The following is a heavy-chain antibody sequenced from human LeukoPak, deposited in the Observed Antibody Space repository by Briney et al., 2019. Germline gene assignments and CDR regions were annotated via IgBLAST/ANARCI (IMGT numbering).Heavy chain of an antibody. D-gene: IGHD3-3*01. Sequence: SQTLSLTCTVSGGSISSGDYYWSWIRQPPGKGREWIGYIYYSGSTYYNPSLKSRVTISVDTSKNQFSLKLSSVTAADTAVYYCARVYDFWSGYLVDPWGQGTLVTVSS. CDR3: ARVYDFWSGYLVDP. J-gene: IGHJ5*02. CDR2: IYYSGST. V-gene: IGHV4-30-4*08. CDR1: GGSISSGDYY.